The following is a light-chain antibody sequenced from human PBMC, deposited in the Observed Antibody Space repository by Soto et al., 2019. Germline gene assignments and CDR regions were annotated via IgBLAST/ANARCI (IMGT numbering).Light chain of an antibody. Sequence: IQMTQSPNTLSVSVGASVSITCRASENVNGHLAWYQQRPGKAPKLLIYEASILESGVPSRFSGSGYGTEFTLTINGLLPEDFVTYYCQQYNNWPSFGQRTNVDIK. CDR1: ENVNGH. V-gene: IGKV1-5*03. CDR2: EAS. CDR3: QQYNNWPS. J-gene: IGKJ1*01.